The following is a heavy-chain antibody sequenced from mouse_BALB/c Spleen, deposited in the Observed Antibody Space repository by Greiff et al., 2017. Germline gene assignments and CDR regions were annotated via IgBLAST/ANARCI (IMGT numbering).Heavy chain of an antibody. CDR2: IWAGGST. CDR1: GFSLTSYG. J-gene: IGHJ2*01. V-gene: IGHV2-9*02. D-gene: IGHD2-4*01. Sequence: VQGVESGPGLVAPSQSLSITCTVSGFSLTSYGVHWVRQPPGKGLEWLGVIWAGGSTNYNSALMSRLGISKDNSKSQVFLKMNSLQTDDTAMYYCARERYDYDDYFDYWGQGTTLTVSS. CDR3: ARERYDYDDYFDY.